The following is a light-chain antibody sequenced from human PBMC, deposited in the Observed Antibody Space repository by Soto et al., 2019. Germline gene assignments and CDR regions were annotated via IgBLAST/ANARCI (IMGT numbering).Light chain of an antibody. CDR1: QRISSRY. Sequence: EMVLTQSPGTLSFSPRERATLSCRASQRISSRYLAWYQQKSGQAPRLLISGASTRATGIPDRFSGSGSGTDFTLTISRLEPEDFAVYFCQRYGSSPPFTFGQGTKVEI. CDR3: QRYGSSPPFT. CDR2: GAS. V-gene: IGKV3-20*01. J-gene: IGKJ2*01.